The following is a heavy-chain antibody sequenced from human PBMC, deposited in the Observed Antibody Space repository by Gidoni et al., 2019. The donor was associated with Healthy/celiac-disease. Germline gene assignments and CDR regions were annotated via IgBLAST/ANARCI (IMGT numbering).Heavy chain of an antibody. D-gene: IGHD3-22*01. J-gene: IGHJ3*02. V-gene: IGHV3-23*01. CDR1: GFTFSSYA. CDR2: ISGSGGST. Sequence: EVQLLESGGGLVQPGGSLRLSCAASGFTFSSYALRWVRQAPGKGLEWVSAISGSGGSTYYADSVKGRFTISRDNSKNTLYLQMNSLRAEDTAVYYCAKLCYYDSSGYYYGGDAFDIWGQGTMVTVSS. CDR3: AKLCYYDSSGYYYGGDAFDI.